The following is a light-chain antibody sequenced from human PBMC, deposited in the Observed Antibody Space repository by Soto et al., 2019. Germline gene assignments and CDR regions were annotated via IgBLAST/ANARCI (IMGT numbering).Light chain of an antibody. Sequence: EVLMTQSPATLSEYPGERATLSCRATQSVGSNLAWYQQRPGQAPSLLIYGASTRATGIPDSFSGSGSGTDFTLTISRLEPEDFAVYYCQQYASSPLTFGQGTKVDIK. CDR3: QQYASSPLT. J-gene: IGKJ1*01. CDR2: GAS. CDR1: QSVGSN. V-gene: IGKV3-20*01.